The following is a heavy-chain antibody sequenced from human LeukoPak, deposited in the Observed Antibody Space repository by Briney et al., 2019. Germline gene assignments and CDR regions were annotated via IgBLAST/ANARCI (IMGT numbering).Heavy chain of an antibody. V-gene: IGHV1-8*01. CDR2: MNPNSGNA. Sequence: ASVKVSCKASGYTFTSYDINWVRQAAGQGLEWMGWMNPNSGNAGYAQKFQGRVTMTRNTSISTAYMELSSLRSEDTAVYYCARGLYCSSTSCSDYWGQGTLVTVSS. CDR1: GYTFTSYD. CDR3: ARGLYCSSTSCSDY. D-gene: IGHD2-2*01. J-gene: IGHJ4*02.